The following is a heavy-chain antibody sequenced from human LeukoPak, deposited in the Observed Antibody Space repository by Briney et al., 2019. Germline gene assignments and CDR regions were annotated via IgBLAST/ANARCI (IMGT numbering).Heavy chain of an antibody. Sequence: GGSLRLSCAASGFTFSSYSMNWVRQAPGKGLEWVSYISSSSSTIYYADSVKGRFTISRDNAKNSLYLQMNSLRAEDTAVYYCARDSVSGSYFFDAFDIWGQGTMVTVSS. D-gene: IGHD1-26*01. CDR3: ARDSVSGSYFFDAFDI. CDR1: GFTFSSYS. V-gene: IGHV3-48*01. J-gene: IGHJ3*02. CDR2: ISSSSSTI.